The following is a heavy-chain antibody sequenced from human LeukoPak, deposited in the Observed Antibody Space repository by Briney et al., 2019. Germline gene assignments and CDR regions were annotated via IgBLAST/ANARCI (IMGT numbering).Heavy chain of an antibody. V-gene: IGHV4-39*01. CDR2: ISYSGIT. CDR3: ARPAPFCSGGSCYRATYFFDY. CDR1: GGSISSSGYY. J-gene: IGHJ4*02. Sequence: SETLSLTCTVSGGSISSSGYYWGWIRQPPGKGLEWIGSISYSGITHYNPPLKSRVTISADTSKNQFSLKLTSVTAVDTAVYYCARPAPFCSGGSCYRATYFFDYWGQGTLVTVSS. D-gene: IGHD2-15*01.